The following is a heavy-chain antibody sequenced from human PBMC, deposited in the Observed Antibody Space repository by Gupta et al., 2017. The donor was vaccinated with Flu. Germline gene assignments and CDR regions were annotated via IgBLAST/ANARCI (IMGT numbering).Heavy chain of an antibody. CDR3: AKERTPHPEPPGRN. Sequence: EVQLVESGGGLVQPGRSLRLSCAASGFTFDDYAMHWVRQAPGKGLEWVSGISWNSGSRGYADSVRGRFTISRDNAKNFLYLQMNSLRPEDTALYDGAKERTPHPEPPGRNWGQGTLVTVSS. J-gene: IGHJ4*02. CDR2: ISWNSGSR. V-gene: IGHV3-9*01. CDR1: GFTFDDYA.